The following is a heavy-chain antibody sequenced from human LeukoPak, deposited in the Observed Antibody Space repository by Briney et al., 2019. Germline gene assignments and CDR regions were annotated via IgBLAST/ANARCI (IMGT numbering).Heavy chain of an antibody. V-gene: IGHV4-34*01. D-gene: IGHD3-22*01. J-gene: IGHJ3*02. CDR2: INHSGST. Sequence: SETLSLTCAVYGGSFSGYYWSWIRQPPGKGLEWIGEINHSGSTNYNPPLKSRVTISVDTSKNQFSLKLSSVTAADTAVYYCARKTVARGGTMIVDSTNAFDIWGQGTMVTVSS. CDR1: GGSFSGYY. CDR3: ARKTVARGGTMIVDSTNAFDI.